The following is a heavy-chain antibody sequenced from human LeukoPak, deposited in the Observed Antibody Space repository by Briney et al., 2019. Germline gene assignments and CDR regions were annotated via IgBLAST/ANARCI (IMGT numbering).Heavy chain of an antibody. Sequence: SETLSLTCAVSGGSISSGGYSWSWIRQPPGKGLEWIGYFFYTGNTYYNPSLKSRVTISLDTSKNQFSLKLSSVTAADTAVYYCARGVFTMSTDAFDIWGQGTMVTVSS. CDR1: GGSISSGGYS. CDR2: FFYTGNT. D-gene: IGHD3-22*01. CDR3: ARGVFTMSTDAFDI. V-gene: IGHV4-30-4*07. J-gene: IGHJ3*02.